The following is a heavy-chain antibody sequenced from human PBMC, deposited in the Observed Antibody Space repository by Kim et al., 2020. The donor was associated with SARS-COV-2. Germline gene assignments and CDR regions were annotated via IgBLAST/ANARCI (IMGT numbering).Heavy chain of an antibody. V-gene: IGHV3-33*01. CDR3: ARDATYYDFWSGYFTSRSNAFDI. J-gene: IGHJ3*02. CDR2: IWYDGSNK. Sequence: GGSLRLSCAASGFTFSSYGMHWVRQAPGKGLEWVAVIWYDGSNKYYVDSVKGRFTISRDNSKNTVYLQMNSLRAEDTAVYYCARDATYYDFWSGYFTSRSNAFDIWGQGTMVTVSS. D-gene: IGHD3-3*01. CDR1: GFTFSSYG.